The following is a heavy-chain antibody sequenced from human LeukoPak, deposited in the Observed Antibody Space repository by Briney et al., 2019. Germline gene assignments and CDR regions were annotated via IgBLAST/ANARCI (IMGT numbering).Heavy chain of an antibody. CDR1: GFTFNRYA. D-gene: IGHD3-10*01. J-gene: IGHJ4*02. Sequence: GGSLRLSCVASGFTFNRYAINWVRQAPGKGLEWVAFIRYDGSNKYYADSVKGRFTISRDNSKNTLYLQMNSLRAEDTAVYYCAKAPFGLSSFDYWGQGTLVTVSS. CDR2: IRYDGSNK. CDR3: AKAPFGLSSFDY. V-gene: IGHV3-30*02.